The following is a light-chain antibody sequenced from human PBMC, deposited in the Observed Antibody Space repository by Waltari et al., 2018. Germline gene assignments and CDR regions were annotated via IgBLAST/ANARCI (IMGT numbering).Light chain of an antibody. Sequence: DIQMTQSPSTLSASVGDRVTTTCRASKSISSWLAWFHQKPGKAPKLLIYKASSLESGVPSRFSGSGSGTEFTLTISSLQPDDFATYYCQQYNSYSPATFGQGTKLEIK. J-gene: IGKJ2*01. CDR3: QQYNSYSPAT. CDR2: KAS. V-gene: IGKV1-5*03. CDR1: KSISSW.